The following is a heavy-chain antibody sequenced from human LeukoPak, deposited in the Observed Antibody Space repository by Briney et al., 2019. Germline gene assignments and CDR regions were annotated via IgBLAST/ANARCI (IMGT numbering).Heavy chain of an antibody. Sequence: GGSLRLSCAASGFTFSSYSMNWVRQAPGKGLEGVSSISSSSNYIYYVDSLKGRFTISRDNAKNSLYLQMNSLRAEDTAVYYCARETYCTSTTCPIGDHFDYWGQGTLVTVSS. D-gene: IGHD2-2*01. CDR2: ISSSSNYI. J-gene: IGHJ4*02. V-gene: IGHV3-21*01. CDR1: GFTFSSYS. CDR3: ARETYCTSTTCPIGDHFDY.